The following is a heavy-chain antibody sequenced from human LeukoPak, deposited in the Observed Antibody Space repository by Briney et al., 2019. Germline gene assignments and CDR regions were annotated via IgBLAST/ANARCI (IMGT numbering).Heavy chain of an antibody. CDR1: GGSISSYY. CDR3: ARDRVQLAGYYYYYMDV. CDR2: IYTSGST. J-gene: IGHJ6*03. V-gene: IGHV4-4*07. D-gene: IGHD5-18*01. Sequence: SETLSLTCTVSGGSISSYYWSWIRQPAGKGLEWIGRIYTSGSTNYSPSLKSRVTMSVDTSKNQFSLKLSSVTAADTAVYYCARDRVQLAGYYYYYMDVWGKGTTVTVSS.